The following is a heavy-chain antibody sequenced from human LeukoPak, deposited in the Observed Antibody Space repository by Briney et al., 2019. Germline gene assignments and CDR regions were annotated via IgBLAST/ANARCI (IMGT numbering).Heavy chain of an antibody. CDR2: IIPIFGTA. J-gene: IGHJ4*02. D-gene: IGHD5-18*01. CDR3: ARERDLHVDTALVYFDY. Sequence: GASVKVSCKASGGTFGSYAISWVRQAPGQGLEWMGGIIPIFGTANYAQKFRGRVTITADKSTRTAYMELSGLRSEDTAVYYCARERDLHVDTALVYFDYWGQGTLVTVSS. V-gene: IGHV1-69*06. CDR1: GGTFGSYA.